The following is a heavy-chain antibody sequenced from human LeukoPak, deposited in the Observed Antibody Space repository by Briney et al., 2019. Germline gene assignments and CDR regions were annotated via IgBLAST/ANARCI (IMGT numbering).Heavy chain of an antibody. D-gene: IGHD3-22*01. Sequence: GGSLRLSCAASGFTFSSYWMHWVRQAPGKGRVWVSRINSDGSSTSYADSVKGRFTISRDNAKNTLYLQMNSLRAEDTAVYYCARGKGGYLCDYWGQGTLVTVSS. V-gene: IGHV3-74*01. CDR3: ARGKGGYLCDY. J-gene: IGHJ4*02. CDR2: INSDGSST. CDR1: GFTFSSYW.